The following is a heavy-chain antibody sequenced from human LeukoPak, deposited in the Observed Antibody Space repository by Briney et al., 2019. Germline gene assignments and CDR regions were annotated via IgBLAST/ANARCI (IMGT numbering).Heavy chain of an antibody. V-gene: IGHV3-23*01. D-gene: IGHD1-26*01. Sequence: GGSLRLSCAASGFTFSTFGMSWVRRAPGKGPEWVSGITGSGATTYYAESVKCRFTISRDNSQNTLYLQMNTLRAEDTAVYYCAKVVSGFHFDCWGQGTLVTVSS. CDR2: ITGSGATT. CDR3: AKVVSGFHFDC. CDR1: GFTFSTFG. J-gene: IGHJ4*02.